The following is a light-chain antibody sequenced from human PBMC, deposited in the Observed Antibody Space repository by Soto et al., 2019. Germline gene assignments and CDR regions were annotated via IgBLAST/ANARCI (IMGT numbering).Light chain of an antibody. J-gene: IGKJ5*01. CDR1: QTVKNY. CDR2: DTS. Sequence: VLTQSPATLSLFPGVSATLSCRASQTVKNYLAWYQQKPGQAPRLLIYDTSNRATGIPARFSGSGSGTDFTLTIGSQEPEDFAVYYCPQRYDSPPLTFGPGTRLEIK. CDR3: PQRYDSPPLT. V-gene: IGKV3-11*01.